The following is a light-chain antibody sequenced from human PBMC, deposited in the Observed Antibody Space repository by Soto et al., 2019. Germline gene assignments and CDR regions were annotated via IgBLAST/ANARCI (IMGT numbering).Light chain of an antibody. CDR2: DVS. CDR3: QQYNSFRAMYS. CDR1: ESVSKY. V-gene: IGKV1-5*01. J-gene: IGKJ2*01. Sequence: DIQMTQSPSTLSASVGDRVTITCRASESVSKYLAWYRQKPGEAPNLLIYDVSTLENGVPSRFSGSGSGTEFALTISSLQPDDFATYYCQQYNSFRAMYSFRQGTKVDI.